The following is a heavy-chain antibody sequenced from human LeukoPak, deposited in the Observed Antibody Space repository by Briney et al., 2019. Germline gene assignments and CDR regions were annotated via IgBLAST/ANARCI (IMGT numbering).Heavy chain of an antibody. J-gene: IGHJ4*02. D-gene: IGHD6-13*01. CDR1: GGTFSSYA. CDR2: IIPIFGTA. CDR3: ARGGSPSIAAAGTVLQTFDY. V-gene: IGHV1-69*01. Sequence: SVKVSCKASGGTFSSYAISWVRQAPGQGLEWMGGIIPIFGTANYAQKSQGRVTITADESTSTAYMELSSLRSEDTAVYYCARGGSPSIAAAGTVLQTFDYWGQGTLVTVSS.